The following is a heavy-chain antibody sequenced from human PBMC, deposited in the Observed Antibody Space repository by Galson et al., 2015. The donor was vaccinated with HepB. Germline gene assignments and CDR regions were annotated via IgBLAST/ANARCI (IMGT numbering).Heavy chain of an antibody. J-gene: IGHJ4*02. CDR3: AKGAGWYPH. CDR1: GDSFSTSH. D-gene: IGHD2-15*01. CDR2: LYYSRST. Sequence: GDSFSTSHWSWLRQPPGEGLEWIGYLYYSRSTNYNPSLKSRVTISLGTSKKYLSLNLRSVTAADTAVYYCAKGAGWYPHWGQGTLVTVSS. V-gene: IGHV4-59*01.